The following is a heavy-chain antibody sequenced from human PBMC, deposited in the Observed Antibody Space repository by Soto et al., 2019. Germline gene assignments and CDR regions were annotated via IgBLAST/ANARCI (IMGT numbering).Heavy chain of an antibody. CDR1: GYTFTSYA. Sequence: ASVKVSCKASGYTFTSYAMHWVRQAPGQRLEWMGWINAGNGNTKYSQKFQGRVTITRDTSASTAYMELSSLRSEDTAVYYCARGRRYCTNGVCYSFEYWGQGTLVTVSS. V-gene: IGHV1-3*01. CDR3: ARGRRYCTNGVCYSFEY. CDR2: INAGNGNT. D-gene: IGHD2-8*01. J-gene: IGHJ4*02.